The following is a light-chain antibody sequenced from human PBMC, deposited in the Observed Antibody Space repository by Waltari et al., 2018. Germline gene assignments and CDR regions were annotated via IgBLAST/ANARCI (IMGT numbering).Light chain of an antibody. CDR3: CSYAGSRIVV. J-gene: IGLJ2*01. V-gene: IGLV2-23*02. Sequence: QSALTQPASVFGSPGQSITISCTGTSSDVGNYNLVSWYQHHPGKVPKLMIYEVTKRPSGISNRFSGSKSGNTASLTISGLQAEDEGDYYCCSYAGSRIVVFGGGTKMTVL. CDR2: EVT. CDR1: SSDVGNYNL.